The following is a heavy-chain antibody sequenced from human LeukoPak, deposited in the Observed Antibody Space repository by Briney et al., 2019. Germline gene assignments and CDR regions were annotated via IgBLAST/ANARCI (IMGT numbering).Heavy chain of an antibody. CDR1: GFTFSSYA. CDR2: ISGSGIDT. Sequence: GGSLRLSCAASGFTFSSYAMSWVRQAPGKGLEWVVAISGSGIDTYYADSVKGRFTISGDNSKRTLYLQMHSLRAEDTAVYFCANQNGRLAVDPGFDYWGQGTLVTVSS. V-gene: IGHV3-23*01. J-gene: IGHJ4*02. D-gene: IGHD6-19*01. CDR3: ANQNGRLAVDPGFDY.